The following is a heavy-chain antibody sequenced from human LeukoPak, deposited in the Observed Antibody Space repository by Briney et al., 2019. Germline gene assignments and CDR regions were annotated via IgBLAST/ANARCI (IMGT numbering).Heavy chain of an antibody. Sequence: GGSLRLSCAASGFSVSSDYMTWVRQAPGKGLEWVSVIYSGGSTYYADSVKGRFTISRDNSKNTLYLQMNNLRVEDTAGYFCARYHTALNYWGQGTLVTASS. V-gene: IGHV3-53*01. D-gene: IGHD5-18*01. CDR2: IYSGGST. CDR3: ARYHTALNY. J-gene: IGHJ4*02. CDR1: GFSVSSDY.